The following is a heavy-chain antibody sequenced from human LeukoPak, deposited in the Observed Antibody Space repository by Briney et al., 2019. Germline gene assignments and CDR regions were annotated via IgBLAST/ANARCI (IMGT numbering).Heavy chain of an antibody. D-gene: IGHD3-10*01. J-gene: IGHJ6*03. CDR1: GESINPYY. CDR3: ARDRGYYYYMDV. Sequence: SETLSLTCTVSGESINPYYWNWIRQSAGKGLEWIGHIYKSGTTNFNPSLTSRVTMSVDTSKNQFSLKLSSVTAADTAVYYCARDRGYYYYMDVWGKGTTVTVSS. V-gene: IGHV4-4*07. CDR2: IYKSGTT.